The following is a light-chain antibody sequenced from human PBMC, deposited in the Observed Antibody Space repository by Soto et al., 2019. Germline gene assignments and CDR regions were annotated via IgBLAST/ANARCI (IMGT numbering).Light chain of an antibody. CDR3: TSYTTTTTWV. CDR1: SSDVGRYNY. CDR2: EVS. V-gene: IGLV2-14*01. J-gene: IGLJ3*02. Sequence: QSALTQPASVSGSPGQSITISCTGTSSDVGRYNYVSWYQQYPGKAPKLMIYEVSNRPSGVSNRFSASKSANTAPLTISGLQAEDEADYYCTSYTTTTTWVFGGGTKVTVL.